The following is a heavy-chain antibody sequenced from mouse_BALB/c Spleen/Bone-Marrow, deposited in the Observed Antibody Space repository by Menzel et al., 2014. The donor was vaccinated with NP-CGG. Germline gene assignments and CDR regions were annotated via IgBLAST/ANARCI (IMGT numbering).Heavy chain of an antibody. D-gene: IGHD6-1*01. CDR1: GYTFTSYV. CDR3: ARRGRIAEALGY. Sequence: EVQLQQSGPELVKPGASVKMSCKASGYTFTSYVMHWVKQKPGQGLEWIGYVSPYNDGTKYNEKFKGKATLTSDKSSSTAYMELSSLTSEDSAVYYCARRGRIAEALGYWGQGTTLTVSS. CDR2: VSPYNDGT. J-gene: IGHJ2*01. V-gene: IGHV1-14*01.